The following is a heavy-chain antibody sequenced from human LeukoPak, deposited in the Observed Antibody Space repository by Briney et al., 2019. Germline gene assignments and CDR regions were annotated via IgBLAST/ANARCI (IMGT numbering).Heavy chain of an antibody. D-gene: IGHD3-10*01. CDR2: IYYGVSSEST. CDR1: GTSISSTPYS. CDR3: ARHTRVGFGDR. J-gene: IGHJ5*02. V-gene: IGHV4-39*01. Sequence: SETLSLTCTVSGTSISSTPYSWGWIRQPPGKGLEWIATIYYGVSSESTSYNPSLKSRVTMSVDTSKNQLSLKLISVTAADTAVYYCARHTRVGFGDRWGQGTLVTVSS.